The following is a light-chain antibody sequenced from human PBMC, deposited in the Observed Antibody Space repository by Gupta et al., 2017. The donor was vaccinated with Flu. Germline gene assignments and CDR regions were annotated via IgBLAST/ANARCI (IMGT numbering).Light chain of an antibody. CDR1: QSFGSN. CDR2: GAS. V-gene: IGKV3-15*01. J-gene: IGKJ1*01. CDR3: QQDDTRPET. Sequence: TATLSVSPGESATLSCRASQSFGSNLAWYQQKPGQAPRLLIYGASTRATGIPARFSGSGSGTEFTLAINSLQSEDFAVYYCQQDDTRPETFGRGTKVEIK.